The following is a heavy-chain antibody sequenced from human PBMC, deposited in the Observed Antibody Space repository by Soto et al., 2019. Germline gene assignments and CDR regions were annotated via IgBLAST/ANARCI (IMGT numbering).Heavy chain of an antibody. CDR3: AREDGLSYYGMAV. V-gene: IGHV3-74*01. CDR2: INSDGSSI. CDR1: GFTFSSYW. J-gene: IGHJ6*02. Sequence: GGSLRLSCAASGFTFSSYWMHWVRQAPGKGLVWVSRINSDGSSISYADSVKGRFTISRDSAKNTLYLQMNSLRAEDTAVYYCAREDGLSYYGMAVGGQGTTVTVSS.